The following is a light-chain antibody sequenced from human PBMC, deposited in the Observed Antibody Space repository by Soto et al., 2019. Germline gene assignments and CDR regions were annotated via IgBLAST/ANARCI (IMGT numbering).Light chain of an antibody. V-gene: IGKV1-5*03. CDR3: QQYNSYSKT. Sequence: DIQMTQSPSTLSASVGDRVTITCRASQSISSWLAWYQQKPGKAPKLLIYKASSLESAVPSRFSGSGSGTDFTLTISSLQPDDFATYYCQQYNSYSKTFGQGTKVEIK. CDR1: QSISSW. CDR2: KAS. J-gene: IGKJ1*01.